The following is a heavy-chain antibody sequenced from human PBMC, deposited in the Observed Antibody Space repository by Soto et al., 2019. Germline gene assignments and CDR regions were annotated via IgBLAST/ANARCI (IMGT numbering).Heavy chain of an antibody. CDR2: ISYDGSNK. J-gene: IGHJ4*02. CDR1: GFTFSSYA. Sequence: AGGSLRLSCAASGFTFSSYAMHWVRQAPGKGLEWVAVISYDGSNKYYADSVKGRFTISRDNSKNTLYLQMNSLRAEDTALYYCAKDITLGGSSGYYLGFDYWGQGTLVTAPQ. CDR3: AKDITLGGSSGYYLGFDY. V-gene: IGHV3-30-3*01. D-gene: IGHD3-22*01.